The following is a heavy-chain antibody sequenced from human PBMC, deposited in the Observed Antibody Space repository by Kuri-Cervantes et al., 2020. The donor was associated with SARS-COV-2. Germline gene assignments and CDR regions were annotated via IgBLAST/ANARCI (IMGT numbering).Heavy chain of an antibody. Sequence: ASVKVSCKASGYTFSDYYMHWVRQAPGQGLEWMGIINPRGGSTNYAQKFQGRVTMTRDTSTSTVNMELSSLRSEDTAVYYCARDVFLGQWLVPGVYYYYYMDVWGKGTTVTVSS. J-gene: IGHJ6*03. V-gene: IGHV1-46*01. CDR2: INPRGGST. D-gene: IGHD6-19*01. CDR1: GYTFSDYY. CDR3: ARDVFLGQWLVPGVYYYYYMDV.